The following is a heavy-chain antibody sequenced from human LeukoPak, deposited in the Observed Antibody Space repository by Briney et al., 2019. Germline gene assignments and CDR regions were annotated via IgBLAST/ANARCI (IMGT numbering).Heavy chain of an antibody. J-gene: IGHJ4*02. Sequence: GGSLRLSCAASGFTFDDYTMHWVRQAPGKGLEWVSLISWDGGSTYYADSVKGRFTISRDNSKNSLYLQMNSLRTEDTALYYCAKPRYDSSGYYPPFDYWGQGTLVTVSS. V-gene: IGHV3-43*01. CDR2: ISWDGGST. CDR1: GFTFDDYT. CDR3: AKPRYDSSGYYPPFDY. D-gene: IGHD3-22*01.